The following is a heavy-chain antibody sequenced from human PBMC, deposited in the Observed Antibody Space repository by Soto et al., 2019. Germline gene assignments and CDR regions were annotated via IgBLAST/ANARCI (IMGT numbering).Heavy chain of an antibody. CDR2: ISSSSSYI. CDR3: ARDEGVSTMVRGALAHAFDI. Sequence: GGSLRLSCAASGFTFSSYSMNWVRQAPGKGLEWVSSISSSSSYIYYADSVKGRFTISRDNAKNSLYLQMNSLRAEDTAVYYCARDEGVSTMVRGALAHAFDIWGQGTMVTVSS. CDR1: GFTFSSYS. J-gene: IGHJ3*02. D-gene: IGHD3-10*01. V-gene: IGHV3-21*01.